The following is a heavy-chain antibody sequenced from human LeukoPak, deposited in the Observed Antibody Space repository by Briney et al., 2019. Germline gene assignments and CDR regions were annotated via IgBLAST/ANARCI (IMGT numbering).Heavy chain of an antibody. CDR2: ISSSDSTI. J-gene: IGHJ3*02. V-gene: IGHV3-48*03. Sequence: GGSLRPSCAASGFTFSSYEMNWVRQAPGKGLEWVSYISSSDSTIYYADSLKGRFTISRDNAKNSLYLQMNSLRAEDTAVYYCARPLHDYGGNLVAFDIWGQGTMVTVSS. CDR3: ARPLHDYGGNLVAFDI. D-gene: IGHD4-23*01. CDR1: GFTFSSYE.